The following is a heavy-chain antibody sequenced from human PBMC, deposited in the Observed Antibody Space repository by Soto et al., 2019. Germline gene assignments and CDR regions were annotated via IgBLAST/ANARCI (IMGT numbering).Heavy chain of an antibody. CDR2: ISYDGSNK. CDR3: AKDRQIYGDYGDNYYYYGMDV. CDR1: GFTFSSYG. Sequence: GGSLRLSCAASGFTFSSYGMHWVRQAPGKGLEWVAVISYDGSNKYYADSVKGRFTISRDNSKNTLYLQMNSLRAEDTAVYYCAKDRQIYGDYGDNYYYYGMDVWGQGTTVTVSS. J-gene: IGHJ6*02. D-gene: IGHD4-17*01. V-gene: IGHV3-30*18.